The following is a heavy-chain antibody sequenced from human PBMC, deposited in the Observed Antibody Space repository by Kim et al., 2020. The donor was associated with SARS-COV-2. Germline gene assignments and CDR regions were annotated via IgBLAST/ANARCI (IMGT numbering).Heavy chain of an antibody. CDR3: AKGRTLSSSGMGTYY. CDR2: ISGNSGSI. J-gene: IGHJ6*01. V-gene: IGHV3-9*01. Sequence: GGSLRLSCAASGFPFGDYAMNWVRQAPGKGLEWVSGISGNSGSIGYVDSVKGRFTISRDNAKNSLYLQMNSLRDEDTASYYCAKGRTLSSSGMGTYY. CDR1: GFPFGDYA. D-gene: IGHD6-13*01.